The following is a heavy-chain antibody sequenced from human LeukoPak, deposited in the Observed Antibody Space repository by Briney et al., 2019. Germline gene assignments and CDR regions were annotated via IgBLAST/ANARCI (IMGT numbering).Heavy chain of an antibody. V-gene: IGHV3-73*01. J-gene: IGHJ4*02. Sequence: GGSLRLSCVVSGLTFSGSAIHWVRQASGKGLEWVGRIKNKADSYATAYAASVQGRFTVSRDDSKNTAYLQMNSLKTEDTAVYYCTRGVDEYWGRGTLVTVSS. CDR3: TRGVDEY. CDR2: IKNKADSYAT. CDR1: GLTFSGSA. D-gene: IGHD3-16*01.